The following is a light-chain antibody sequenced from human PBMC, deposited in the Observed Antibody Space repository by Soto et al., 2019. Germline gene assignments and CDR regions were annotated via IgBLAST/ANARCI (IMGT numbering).Light chain of an antibody. J-gene: IGKJ1*01. V-gene: IGKV3-11*01. CDR3: HQRSNWPRT. Sequence: EIVLTQSPATLSLSPGERATLSCRASQSVSSYLAWYQQKPGQAPRLLIYDASNRATGIPDRFSGSGSGTDFTLTISSLEPEDFAVYYCHQRSNWPRTFGQGTEV. CDR1: QSVSSY. CDR2: DAS.